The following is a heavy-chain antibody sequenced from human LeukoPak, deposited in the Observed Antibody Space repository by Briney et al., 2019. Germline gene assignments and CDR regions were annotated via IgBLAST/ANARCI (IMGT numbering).Heavy chain of an antibody. CDR3: ARGHVLLWFGELGCMDV. J-gene: IGHJ6*02. CDR2: ISSSSSTT. V-gene: IGHV3-48*01. D-gene: IGHD3-10*01. CDR1: GVTFSSYS. Sequence: GGSLRLSCAASGVTFSSYSMNWVRQAPGKGLEWVSYISSSSSTTYYADSVKGRFTISRDNAKNSLYLQMNSLRAEDTAVYYCARGHVLLWFGELGCMDVWGQGTTVTVSS.